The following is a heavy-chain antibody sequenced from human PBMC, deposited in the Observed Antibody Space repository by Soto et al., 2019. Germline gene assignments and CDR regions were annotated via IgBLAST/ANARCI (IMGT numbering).Heavy chain of an antibody. V-gene: IGHV1-18*01. J-gene: IGHJ5*02. CDR1: GYTFIRYG. CDR3: VRDEISSAGLDP. Sequence: QVQLVQSGAEVKKPGASVKVSCKASGYTFIRYGISWVRQAPGQGLEWMGWISTHNGNTYYAQNFQGRVTMTSDTPTSTADMELRSLRSDDTAFYYCVRDEISSAGLDPWGQGTLGTVSS. CDR2: ISTHNGNT.